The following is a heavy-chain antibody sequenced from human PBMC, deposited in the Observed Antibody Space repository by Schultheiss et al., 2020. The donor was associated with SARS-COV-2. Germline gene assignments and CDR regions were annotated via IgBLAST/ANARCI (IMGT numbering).Heavy chain of an antibody. Sequence: GGSLRLSCAASGFTFSSYAMSWVRQAPGKGLEWVAVIWYDGSKKYYADSVEGRFSISRDNSKNTLYLQMNNLRAEDTAVYFCTTLWLWSGWDWGQGTLVTVSS. V-gene: IGHV3-33*03. J-gene: IGHJ4*02. D-gene: IGHD3-3*01. CDR2: IWYDGSKK. CDR1: GFTFSSYA. CDR3: TTLWLWSGWD.